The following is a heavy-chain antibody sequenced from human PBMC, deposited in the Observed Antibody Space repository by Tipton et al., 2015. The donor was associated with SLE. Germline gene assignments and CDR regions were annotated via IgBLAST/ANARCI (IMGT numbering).Heavy chain of an antibody. J-gene: IGHJ3*02. CDR1: GFTFSSYE. CDR2: ISSSGSTI. Sequence: SLRLSCAASGFTFSSYEMNWVRQAPGKGLEWVSCISSSGSTIYYADSVKGRFTISRDNAKNSLYLQMNSLRAEDTAVYYCARAVSYSSGWFGAFDIWGQGTMVTVSS. CDR3: ARAVSYSSGWFGAFDI. D-gene: IGHD6-19*01. V-gene: IGHV3-48*03.